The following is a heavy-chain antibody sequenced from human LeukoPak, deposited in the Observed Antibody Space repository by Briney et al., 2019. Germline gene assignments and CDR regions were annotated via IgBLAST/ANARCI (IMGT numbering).Heavy chain of an antibody. J-gene: IGHJ5*02. CDR3: ARAEYYDFWSGFPLLFDP. CDR1: GYTLTSYG. Sequence: ASVKVSCKASGYTLTSYGISWVRHAPGQGLECMGWFSAYNGNTNYAQKLQGRVTMTTDTSTSTAYMELRSLRSDDTAVYYCARAEYYDFWSGFPLLFDPWGQGTLVTVSS. CDR2: FSAYNGNT. D-gene: IGHD3-3*01. V-gene: IGHV1-18*01.